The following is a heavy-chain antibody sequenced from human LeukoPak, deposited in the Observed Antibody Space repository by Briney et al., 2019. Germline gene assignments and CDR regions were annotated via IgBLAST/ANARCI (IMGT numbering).Heavy chain of an antibody. CDR2: MNPNSGNT. J-gene: IGHJ4*02. V-gene: IGHV1-8*01. D-gene: IGHD3-10*01. CDR3: ARDAADIGGMDY. CDR1: GYTFTSYD. Sequence: ASVKVTCKASGYTFTSYDINWVRQATGQGLEWMGWMNPNSGNTGYAQKFQGRVTMTRNTSISTAYMELSSLRSEDTAVYYCARDAADIGGMDYWGQGTLVTVSS.